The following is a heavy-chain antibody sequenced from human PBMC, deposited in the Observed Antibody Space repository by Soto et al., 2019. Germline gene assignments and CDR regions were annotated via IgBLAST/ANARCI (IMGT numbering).Heavy chain of an antibody. Sequence: ASVKVSCKASGYTFTSYYMHWVRQAPGQGLGWMGIINPSGGSTSYAQKFQGRVTMTRDTSTSTVYMELSSLRSEDTAVYYCARDSRRTTRGGPSGDYAWYFDLWGRGTLVTVSS. J-gene: IGHJ2*01. CDR3: ARDSRRTTRGGPSGDYAWYFDL. D-gene: IGHD4-17*01. V-gene: IGHV1-46*01. CDR2: INPSGGST. CDR1: GYTFTSYY.